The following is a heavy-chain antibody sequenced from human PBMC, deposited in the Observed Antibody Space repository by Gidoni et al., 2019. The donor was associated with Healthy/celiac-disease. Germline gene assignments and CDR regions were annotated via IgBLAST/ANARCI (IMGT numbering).Heavy chain of an antibody. J-gene: IGHJ4*02. D-gene: IGHD6-19*01. CDR3: ASREWLQRGGDY. V-gene: IGHV4-34*01. Sequence: QVQLQQWGAGLLKPSETLSLTCAVYGGSFSGYYWSWIRQPPGKGLEWIGEINHSGSTNYNPSLKSRVTISVDTSKNQFSLKLSSVTAADTAVYYCASREWLQRGGDYWGQGTLVTVSS. CDR1: GGSFSGYY. CDR2: INHSGST.